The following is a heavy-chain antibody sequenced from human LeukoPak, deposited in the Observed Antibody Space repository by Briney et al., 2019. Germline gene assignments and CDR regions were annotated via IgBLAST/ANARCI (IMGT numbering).Heavy chain of an antibody. D-gene: IGHD5-18*01. J-gene: IGHJ3*02. CDR3: ARSEYSYGADAFDI. CDR1: GGSISSYY. V-gene: IGHV4-59*01. Sequence: SETLSLTCTVSGGSISSYYWSWIRQPPGKGLEWMGYIYYSGSTNYSPSLKSRVTISVDTSKNQFSLKLSSVTAADTAVYYCARSEYSYGADAFDIWGQGTMVTVSS. CDR2: IYYSGST.